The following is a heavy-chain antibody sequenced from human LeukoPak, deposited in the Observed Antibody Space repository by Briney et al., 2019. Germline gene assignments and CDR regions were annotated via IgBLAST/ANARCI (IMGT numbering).Heavy chain of an antibody. V-gene: IGHV3-48*04. CDR3: TRDLMDYDVSTGLHHYYMDV. J-gene: IGHJ6*02. Sequence: GGSLRLSCAASGFTFSSYSMNWVRQAPGKGLEWVSYISSSSTIYYADSVKGRFTISRDNAKNSLYLQMNTLRVEDTAVYYCTRDLMDYDVSTGLHHYYMDVWGQGTTVTVSS. CDR2: ISSSSTI. D-gene: IGHD3-9*01. CDR1: GFTFSSYS.